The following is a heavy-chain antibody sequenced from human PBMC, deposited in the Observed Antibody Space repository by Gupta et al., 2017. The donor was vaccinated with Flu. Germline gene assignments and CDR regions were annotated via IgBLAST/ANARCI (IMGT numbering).Heavy chain of an antibody. J-gene: IGHJ4*02. Sequence: RQAPGKGLEWVSAISGSGGSTYYADSVKGRFTISRDNSKNTLYLQMNSLRAEDTAVYYCAKDVDIVATHFDYWGQGTLVTVSS. CDR2: ISGSGGST. CDR3: AKDVDIVATHFDY. V-gene: IGHV3-23*01. D-gene: IGHD5-12*01.